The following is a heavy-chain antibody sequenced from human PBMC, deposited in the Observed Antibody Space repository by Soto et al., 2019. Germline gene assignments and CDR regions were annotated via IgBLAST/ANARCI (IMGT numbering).Heavy chain of an antibody. CDR1: GGSLSGYY. CDR3: ARSDHRNSLYGVGV. Sequence: PTETLSLTCAVNGGSLSGYYWSWIRQSPGKGLEWIGEINHRGSSDYNPSLKSRVTISIDASKNHVTLELTSVTAADTAVYYSARSDHRNSLYGVGVWGQ. V-gene: IGHV4-34*01. CDR2: INHRGSS. D-gene: IGHD1-7*01. J-gene: IGHJ6*02.